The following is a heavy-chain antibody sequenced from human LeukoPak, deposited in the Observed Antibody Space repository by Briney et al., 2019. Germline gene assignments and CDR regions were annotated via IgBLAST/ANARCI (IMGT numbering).Heavy chain of an antibody. J-gene: IGHJ4*02. D-gene: IGHD3-3*01. V-gene: IGHV4-34*01. CDR1: GGSFSGYC. Sequence: PSETLSLTCAVYGGSFSGYCWSWIRQPPGKGLEWIGEINHSGSTNYNPSLKSRVTISVDTSKNQFSLKLSSVTAADTAVYYCARGRVTYYDFWSGYSRTHYFDYWGQGNLVTVSS. CDR3: ARGRVTYYDFWSGYSRTHYFDY. CDR2: INHSGST.